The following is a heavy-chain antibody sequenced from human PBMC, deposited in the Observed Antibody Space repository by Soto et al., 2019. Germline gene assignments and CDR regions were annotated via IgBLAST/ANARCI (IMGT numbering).Heavy chain of an antibody. CDR1: GYTFTGYY. CDR3: ARARRDGYKKITYKTKELDY. Sequence: ASVKVSCKASGYTFTGYYMHWVRQAPGQGLEWMGWINPNSGGTNYAQKFQGWVTMTRDTSTSTAYMELSSLRSDDTAVYSCARARRDGYKKITYKTKELDYWGQGTLVTVPQ. V-gene: IGHV1-2*04. D-gene: IGHD5-12*01. CDR2: INPNSGGT. J-gene: IGHJ4*02.